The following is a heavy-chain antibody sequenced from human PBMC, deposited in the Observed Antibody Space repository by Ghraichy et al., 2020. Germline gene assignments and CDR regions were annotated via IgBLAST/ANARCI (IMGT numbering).Heavy chain of an antibody. V-gene: IGHV4-39*01. CDR2: IYYSGST. CDR1: GGSISSSSYY. Sequence: SETLSLTCTVSGGSISSSSYYWGWIRQPPGKGLEWIGSIYYSGSTYYNPPLKSRVTISVDTSKNQFSLKLSSATAADTAVYYCARQSGSYFDYWGQGTLVTVSS. CDR3: ARQSGSYFDY. J-gene: IGHJ4*02. D-gene: IGHD1-26*01.